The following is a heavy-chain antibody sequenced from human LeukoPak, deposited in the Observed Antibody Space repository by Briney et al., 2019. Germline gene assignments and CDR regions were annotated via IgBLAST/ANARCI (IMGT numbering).Heavy chain of an antibody. CDR2: IYYGGTT. D-gene: IGHD3-10*01. CDR3: ARGDGSGRYYNRYYYYYMDV. V-gene: IGHV4-59*11. Sequence: SETLSLTCIVSGGSINSHYWTWIRQPPGKGLEYVGYIYYGGTTVYNPSLKSRVTISLDTSKNQFSLRLTSVTAADTAVYYCARGDGSGRYYNRYYYYYMDVWGKGTPVTVSS. CDR1: GGSINSHY. J-gene: IGHJ6*03.